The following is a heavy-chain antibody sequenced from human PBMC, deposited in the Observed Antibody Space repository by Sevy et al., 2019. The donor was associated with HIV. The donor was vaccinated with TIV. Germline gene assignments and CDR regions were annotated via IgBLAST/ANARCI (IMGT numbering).Heavy chain of an antibody. J-gene: IGHJ4*01. V-gene: IGHV3-30-3*01. Sequence: GGSLRLSCAASGFAFSTHAMHWVRQAPGKGLEWVAVISYEGTETFYAASLEGRFTISSDNSKNMLSLQINRLRPEDTDVYYCVRDGGNSVKWYSLYWGHGTLVTVSS. CDR2: ISYEGTET. CDR3: VRDGGNSVKWYSLY. CDR1: GFAFSTHA. D-gene: IGHD1-26*01.